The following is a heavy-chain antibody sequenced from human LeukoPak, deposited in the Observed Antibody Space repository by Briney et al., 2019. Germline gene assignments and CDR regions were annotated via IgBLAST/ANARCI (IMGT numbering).Heavy chain of an antibody. Sequence: PGGSLRLSCAASGFTFSSYAMSWVRQAPGKGLEWVSAISGSGGSTYYADSVKGRSTISRHNSKNTLYLQMNSLRAEDTAVYYCARLIFGSSSYYFDYWGQGTLVTVSS. CDR3: ARLIFGSSSYYFDY. CDR2: ISGSGGST. CDR1: GFTFSSYA. V-gene: IGHV3-23*01. J-gene: IGHJ4*02. D-gene: IGHD3-3*01.